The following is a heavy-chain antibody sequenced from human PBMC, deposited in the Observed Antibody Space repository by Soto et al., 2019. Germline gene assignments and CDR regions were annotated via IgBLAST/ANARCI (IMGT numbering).Heavy chain of an antibody. V-gene: IGHV1-18*01. J-gene: IGHJ4*02. Sequence: ASVKVSCKASSYNFRSYGISWVRQAPGQGLEWMGWISAYNGNTNYAQKLQGRVTITRDTSTSTAYMELRSLRSDDTAVYFCARDRGKWGQGTLVTVSS. CDR3: ARDRGK. CDR1: SYNFRSYG. CDR2: ISAYNGNT.